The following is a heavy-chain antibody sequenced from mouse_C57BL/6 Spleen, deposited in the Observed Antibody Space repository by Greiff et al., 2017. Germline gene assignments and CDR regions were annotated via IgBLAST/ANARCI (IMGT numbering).Heavy chain of an antibody. CDR3: ARGYYDYDWYFDV. CDR2: ISYDGSN. Sequence: EVKLVESGPGLVQPSQSLSLTCSVTGYSITSGYYWNWIRQFPGNKLEWMGYISYDGSNNYNPSLKNRISITRDTAKNQFFLKLNSVTTEDTATYYCARGYYDYDWYFDVWGTGTTVTVSS. D-gene: IGHD2-4*01. V-gene: IGHV3-6*01. CDR1: GYSITSGYY. J-gene: IGHJ1*03.